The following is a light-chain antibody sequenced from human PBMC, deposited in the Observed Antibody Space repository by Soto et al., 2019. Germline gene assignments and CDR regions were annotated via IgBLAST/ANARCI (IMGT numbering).Light chain of an antibody. V-gene: IGLV2-14*01. J-gene: IGLJ3*02. CDR1: SGDVGGYNS. CDR2: EVV. Sequence: QSVLTQPASVSGAPGQSITISCTGTSGDVGGYNSVSWYQQHPGKAPKLLIYEVVKRPSGVSNRFSGSKSGNTASLTISGLQADDEADYYCSSLTSSTTWVFGGGTQLTVL. CDR3: SSLTSSTTWV.